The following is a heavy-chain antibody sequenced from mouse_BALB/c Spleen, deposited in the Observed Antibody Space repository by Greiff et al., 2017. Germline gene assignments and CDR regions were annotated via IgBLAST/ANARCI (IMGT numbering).Heavy chain of an antibody. Sequence: EVQLQQSGPGLVKPSQSLSLTCSVTGYSITSGYYWNWIRQFPGNKLEWMGYISYDGSNNYNPSLKNRISITRDTSKNQFFLKLNSVTTEDTATYYCARRMKYGNYVGYFDVWGAGTTVTVSS. CDR1: GYSITSGYY. D-gene: IGHD2-10*02. V-gene: IGHV3-6*02. J-gene: IGHJ1*01. CDR2: ISYDGSN. CDR3: ARRMKYGNYVGYFDV.